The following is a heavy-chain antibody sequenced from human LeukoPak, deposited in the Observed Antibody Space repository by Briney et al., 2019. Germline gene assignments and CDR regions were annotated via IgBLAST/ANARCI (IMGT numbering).Heavy chain of an antibody. D-gene: IGHD2-2*01. CDR3: ARAVASVVVPAATDY. CDR1: GYTFTSYG. V-gene: IGHV1-18*01. CDR2: ISAYNGNT. J-gene: IGHJ4*02. Sequence: GASVKVSCKASGYTFTSYGISWVRQAPGHGLEWMGWISAYNGNTNYAQKLQGRVTMTTDTSTSTAYMELRSLRSDDTAVYYCARAVASVVVPAATDYWGPGTLVTVSS.